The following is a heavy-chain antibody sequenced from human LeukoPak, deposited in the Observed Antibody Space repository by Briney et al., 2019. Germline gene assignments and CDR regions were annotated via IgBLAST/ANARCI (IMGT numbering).Heavy chain of an antibody. CDR3: ARSKGGSYRDCFFDY. CDR1: RFTCSYYY. V-gene: IGHV3-11*03. D-gene: IGHD1-26*01. Sequence: PGGSLILSCAASRFTCSYYYMSCIRKARGKGRVWVSYISASSCHTLYADSEKARFTISRDNTKNSLYVQMNSLIADYLAVFDCARSKGGSYRDCFFDYWGQGTLVTVSS. J-gene: IGHJ4*02. CDR2: ISASSCHT.